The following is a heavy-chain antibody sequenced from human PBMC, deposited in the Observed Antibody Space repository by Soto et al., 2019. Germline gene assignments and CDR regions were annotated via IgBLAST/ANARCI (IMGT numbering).Heavy chain of an antibody. D-gene: IGHD6-13*01. CDR3: ARARGAAALRHFDY. J-gene: IGHJ4*02. CDR1: GVTFCSYS. CDR2: IITIFGTA. V-gene: IGHV1-69*13. Sequence: APVKVSCKASGVTFCSYSISWVRQAPGQGLKWMGAIITIFGTANYAQKFQGRVTITADVSTSTAYMELRSVRSEDTDWYYCARARGAAALRHFDYWGEGSVVTVSS.